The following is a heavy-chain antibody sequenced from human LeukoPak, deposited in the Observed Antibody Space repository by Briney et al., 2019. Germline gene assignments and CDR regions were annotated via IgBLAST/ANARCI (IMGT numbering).Heavy chain of an antibody. D-gene: IGHD3-10*01. V-gene: IGHV3-23*01. Sequence: PGGSLRLSCAASGFTFSSYAMSWVRQAPGKGLEWVSAISGSGGSTYYADSVKGRFTISRDNSKNKLYLQMNSLRAEDTAVYYCAKDGAPDRDYYGSGSYFDYWGQGTLVTVSS. CDR2: ISGSGGST. CDR1: GFTFSSYA. J-gene: IGHJ4*02. CDR3: AKDGAPDRDYYGSGSYFDY.